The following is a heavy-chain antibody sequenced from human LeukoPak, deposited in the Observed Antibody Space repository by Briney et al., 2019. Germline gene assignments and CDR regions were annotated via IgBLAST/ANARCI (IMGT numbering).Heavy chain of an antibody. CDR3: AKDLGGSVDFWTTYSDYHYSGMDV. J-gene: IGHJ6*02. V-gene: IGHV3-15*07. CDR1: GFTFSTAW. CDR2: IKNNADGGTT. Sequence: GGSLRLSCAASGFTFSTAWMNWVRQVPGKGPEWVGRIKNNADGGTTAYAAPVKGRFTISRDDSKNTLYLQMNSLRVEDTAVFYCAKDLGGSVDFWTTYSDYHYSGMDVWGRGTTVTVSS. D-gene: IGHD3/OR15-3a*01.